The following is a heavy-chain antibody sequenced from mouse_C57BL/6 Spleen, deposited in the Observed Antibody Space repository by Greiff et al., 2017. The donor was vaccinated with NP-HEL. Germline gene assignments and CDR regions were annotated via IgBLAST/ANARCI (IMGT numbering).Heavy chain of an antibody. CDR1: GYAFSSSW. CDR3: ARGETMTDY. CDR2: IYPGDGDT. V-gene: IGHV1-82*01. D-gene: IGHD2-4*01. Sequence: QVQLKQSGPELVKPGASVKISCKASGYAFSSSWMNWVKQRPGTGLEWIGRIYPGDGDTNYNGKFKGKATLTADKSSSTAYMQLSSLTSEDSAVYFCARGETMTDYWGQGTTLTVSS. J-gene: IGHJ2*01.